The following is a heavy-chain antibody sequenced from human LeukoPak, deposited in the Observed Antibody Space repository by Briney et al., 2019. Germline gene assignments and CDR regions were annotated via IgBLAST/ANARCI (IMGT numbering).Heavy chain of an antibody. CDR3: ARVPRATDTYYFDY. CDR2: IYYSGST. D-gene: IGHD4-17*01. Sequence: PSETLSLTCTVSGGSISSYYWSWIRQPPGKGLEWIGYIYYSGSTYYNPSLKSRVTISVDTSKNQFSLKLSSVTAADTAVYYCARVPRATDTYYFDYWGQGTLVTVSS. CDR1: GGSISSYY. J-gene: IGHJ4*02. V-gene: IGHV4-30-4*01.